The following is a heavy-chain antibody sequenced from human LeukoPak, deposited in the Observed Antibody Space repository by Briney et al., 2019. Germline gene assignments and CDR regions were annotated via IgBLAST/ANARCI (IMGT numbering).Heavy chain of an antibody. CDR1: GYTFTSYG. Sequence: ASVKVSCKASGYTFTSYGISWVRQAPGQGLEWMGWISAYNGNTNYAQKLQGRVTMTTDTSTSTAYMELRSLRSDDTAGYYCARGPRVIAVAGSWGGDYWGQGTLVTVSS. CDR2: ISAYNGNT. J-gene: IGHJ4*02. V-gene: IGHV1-18*01. D-gene: IGHD6-19*01. CDR3: ARGPRVIAVAGSWGGDY.